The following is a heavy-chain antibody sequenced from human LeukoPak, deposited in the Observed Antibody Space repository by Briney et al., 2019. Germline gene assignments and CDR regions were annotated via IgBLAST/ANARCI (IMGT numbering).Heavy chain of an antibody. V-gene: IGHV1-18*01. J-gene: IGHJ6*04. CDR3: ARDRSSSWPGTYFYSGMDV. D-gene: IGHD6-13*01. CDR2: IIAYNGNT. Sequence: ASVKVSCKASGYTFTSYGISWVRQAPGQGLEWMGWIIAYNGNTNYAQKLQGRVTMTTDTSTSTAYMELRSMRSDDTAVYYCARDRSSSWPGTYFYSGMDVWGKGTTVTVSS. CDR1: GYTFTSYG.